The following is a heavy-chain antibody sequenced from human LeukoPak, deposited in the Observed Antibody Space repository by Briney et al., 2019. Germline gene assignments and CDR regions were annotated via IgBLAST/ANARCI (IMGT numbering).Heavy chain of an antibody. CDR2: IYSGGST. CDR1: GFSFGNHA. V-gene: IGHV3-53*01. Sequence: GGSLRLSCAASGFSFGNHAMIWVRQAAGKGLEWVSVIYSGGSTYYADSVKGRFTISRDNSKNTLYLQMNSLRAEDTAVYYCARGTSGSSSWTTDYWGQGTLVTVSS. D-gene: IGHD6-13*01. CDR3: ARGTSGSSSWTTDY. J-gene: IGHJ4*02.